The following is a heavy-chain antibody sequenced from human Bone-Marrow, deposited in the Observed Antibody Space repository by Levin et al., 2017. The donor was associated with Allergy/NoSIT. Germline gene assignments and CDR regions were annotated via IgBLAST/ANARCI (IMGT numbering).Heavy chain of an antibody. CDR2: IRDRGST. CDR3: TTGAMCGDNDWDCN. J-gene: IGHJ4*02. CDR1: GFSFSRAW. Sequence: TTGGSLRLSCVASGFSFSRAWMNWVRQAPGKGLEYIGRIRDRGSTDYTAPVKGRFTISRDDSKNTLFLQMDSLKIEDTAVYFCTTGAMCGDNDWDCNWGQGTLVIVSS. D-gene: IGHD4-17*01. V-gene: IGHV3-15*01.